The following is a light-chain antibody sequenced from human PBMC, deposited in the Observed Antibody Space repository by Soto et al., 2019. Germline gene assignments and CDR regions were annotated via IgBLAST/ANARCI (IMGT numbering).Light chain of an antibody. CDR2: LNSDGSH. CDR1: SGHSSYA. J-gene: IGLJ2*01. V-gene: IGLV4-69*01. Sequence: QSVLTQSPSASASLGDSVKLTCTLSSGHSSYAIAWHQQQPEKGPRYLMKLNSDGSHSKGDGIPDRFSGSSSGAERYLTISSLKSEDEADYYFQTWGTGINVFGGGTKVTVL. CDR3: QTWGTGINV.